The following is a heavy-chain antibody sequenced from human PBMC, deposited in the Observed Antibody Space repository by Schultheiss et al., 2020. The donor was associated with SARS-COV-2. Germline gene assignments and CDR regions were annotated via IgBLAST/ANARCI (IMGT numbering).Heavy chain of an antibody. CDR1: GFTFSNAW. CDR2: IDIGGDTT. CDR3: ANEIRPNDY. J-gene: IGHJ4*02. D-gene: IGHD3-16*01. Sequence: GGSLRLSCAASGFTFSNAWMSWVRQAPGKGLEWVSSIDIGGDTTYYADPVKGRFTISRDNSKNTLYLQMSSLRAEDTAVYYCANEIRPNDYWGQGTLVTVSS. V-gene: IGHV3-23*03.